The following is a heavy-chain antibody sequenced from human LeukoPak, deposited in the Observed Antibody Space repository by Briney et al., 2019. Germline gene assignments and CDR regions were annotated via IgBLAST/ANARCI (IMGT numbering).Heavy chain of an antibody. J-gene: IGHJ4*02. CDR2: IYYSGST. CDR1: GGSLSSYY. D-gene: IGHD4-17*01. CDR3: ARLYGDYLSPIHH. V-gene: IGHV4-59*08. Sequence: PSETLSLTCTLNGGSLSSYYWSWIRQPPGKGLEWIGYIYYSGSTNYNPSLKSRVTISVDTSKNQFSLKLRSVTAADTAVYYCARLYGDYLSPIHHWGQGTLVTVSS.